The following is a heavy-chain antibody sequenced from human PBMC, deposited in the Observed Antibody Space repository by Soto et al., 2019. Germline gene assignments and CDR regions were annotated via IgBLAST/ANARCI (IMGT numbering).Heavy chain of an antibody. D-gene: IGHD3-10*01. CDR3: AKDDGSGSYFSYYYYGMDV. Sequence: LRLSCAASGFTFSSYGMHWVRQAPGKGLEWVAVISYDGSNKYYADSVKGRFTISRDNSKNTLYLQMNSLRAEDTAVYYCAKDDGSGSYFSYYYYGMDVWGQGTTVTVSS. CDR2: ISYDGSNK. J-gene: IGHJ6*02. CDR1: GFTFSSYG. V-gene: IGHV3-30*18.